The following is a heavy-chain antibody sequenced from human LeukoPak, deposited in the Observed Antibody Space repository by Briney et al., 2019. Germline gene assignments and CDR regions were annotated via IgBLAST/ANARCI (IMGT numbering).Heavy chain of an antibody. CDR1: GGSISSSNW. CDR3: ARAPRHSIAAAGSSIDY. D-gene: IGHD6-13*01. Sequence: PSGTLSLTCAVSGGSISSSNWWSWVRQPPGKGLEWIGEIYHSGSTNYNPSLKSRVTISVDKSKNQFSLELSSVTAADTAVYYCARAPRHSIAAAGSSIDYWGQGTLVTVSS. V-gene: IGHV4-4*02. CDR2: IYHSGST. J-gene: IGHJ4*02.